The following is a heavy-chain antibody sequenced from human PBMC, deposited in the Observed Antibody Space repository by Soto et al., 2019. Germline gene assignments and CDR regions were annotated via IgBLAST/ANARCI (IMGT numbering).Heavy chain of an antibody. CDR2: MSHSGGT. CDR3: ARVERGTVTTVVDAFDI. CDR1: GGFVSSGSYY. Sequence: QVQLQQWGAGLLKPSETLSLTCAVYGGFVSSGSYYWSWIRQPPGKGLEWIGEMSHSGGTHFNPSLKSRVTKSVDTSKHQFSLNIYSVTAADTALYYCARVERGTVTTVVDAFDIWGPGTMVTVSS. V-gene: IGHV4-34*01. D-gene: IGHD1-1*01. J-gene: IGHJ3*02.